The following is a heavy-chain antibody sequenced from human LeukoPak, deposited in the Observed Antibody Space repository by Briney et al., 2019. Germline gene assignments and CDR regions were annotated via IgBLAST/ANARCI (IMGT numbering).Heavy chain of an antibody. D-gene: IGHD2-15*01. V-gene: IGHV4-30-2*03. CDR1: GGSISSGSYY. CDR3: ASFYCSGGSCYQYYSYYYMDV. CDR2: IYYSGST. J-gene: IGHJ6*03. Sequence: PSQTLSLTCTVSGGSISSGSYYWSWIRQPAGKGLEWIGSIYYSGSTYSNPSLQSRVSISVDTSKNQFSLKLNSVTAADTAVYYCASFYCSGGSCYQYYSYYYMDVWGKGTTVTISS.